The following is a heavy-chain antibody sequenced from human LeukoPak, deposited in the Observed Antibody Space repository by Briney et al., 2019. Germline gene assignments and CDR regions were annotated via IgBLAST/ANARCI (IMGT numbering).Heavy chain of an antibody. D-gene: IGHD3-22*01. J-gene: IGHJ4*02. CDR1: GFTFSTSG. Sequence: GGSLRLSCVASGFTFSTSGMHRVRQAPGKGLEWVAVIWYDGSKKFSAESVKGRFTISRDDSKTTLNLQMNSLRAEATAVYYCAKALGMIVVQSYFDYWGQGTLVTVSS. CDR3: AKALGMIVVQSYFDY. CDR2: IWYDGSKK. V-gene: IGHV3-33*06.